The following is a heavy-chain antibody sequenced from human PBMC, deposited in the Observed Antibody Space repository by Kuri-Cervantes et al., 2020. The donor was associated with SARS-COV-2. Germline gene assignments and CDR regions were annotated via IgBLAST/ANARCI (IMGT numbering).Heavy chain of an antibody. CDR2: INYSGTT. V-gene: IGHV4-34*01. CDR3: ARHVGDFVPSPFDV. Sequence: SETLSLTCGVYGGSFSNFLWDWVRQPPGRGLEWIGEINYSGTTNYNPSLKSRLTISVDPSKNLFSLNLTSVTAADTAMYSCARHVGDFVPSPFDVWGRGTMVTVSS. CDR1: GGSFSNFL. J-gene: IGHJ3*01. D-gene: IGHD4-17*01.